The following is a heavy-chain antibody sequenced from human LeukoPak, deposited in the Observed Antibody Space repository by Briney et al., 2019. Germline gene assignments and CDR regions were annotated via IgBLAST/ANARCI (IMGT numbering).Heavy chain of an antibody. CDR1: GGSFSGYY. D-gene: IGHD4/OR15-4a*01. J-gene: IGHJ4*02. CDR2: INHSGST. V-gene: IGHV4-34*01. Sequence: MTSETLSLTCAVYGGSFSGYYWSWIRQPPGKGLEWNGEINHSGSTNYNPSLKSRVTISVDTSKNQFSLKLSSVTAADTAVYYCRIKGASFDYWGQGTLVTVSS. CDR3: RIKGASFDY.